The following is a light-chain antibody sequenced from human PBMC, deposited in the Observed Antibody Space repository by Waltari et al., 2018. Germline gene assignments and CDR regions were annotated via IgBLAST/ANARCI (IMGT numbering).Light chain of an antibody. CDR3: SSYAGNNKVI. J-gene: IGLJ2*01. V-gene: IGLV2-8*01. CDR1: RSDVGAFEY. CDR2: EVN. Sequence: QSALTQPPSASGSPGQSVSISCTGTRSDVGAFEYVSWYQQHPGKAPKLIIYEVNKRPSGFPDRFSGSKSGNTASLTVSGLQAEDEADYHCSSYAGNNKVIFGGGTKLTVL.